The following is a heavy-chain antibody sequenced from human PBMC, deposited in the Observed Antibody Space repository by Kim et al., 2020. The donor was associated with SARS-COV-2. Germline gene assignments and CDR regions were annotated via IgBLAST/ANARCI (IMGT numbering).Heavy chain of an antibody. D-gene: IGHD6-19*01. Sequence: GGSLRLSCAASGFTFSSYSMNWVRQAPGKGLEWVSSISSSSSYIYYADSVKGPFTISRDNAKNSLYLQMNSLRAEDTAVYYCASGGSGWYDYYYYGMDVWGQGTTVTVSS. V-gene: IGHV3-21*01. CDR2: ISSSSSYI. J-gene: IGHJ6*02. CDR3: ASGGSGWYDYYYYGMDV. CDR1: GFTFSSYS.